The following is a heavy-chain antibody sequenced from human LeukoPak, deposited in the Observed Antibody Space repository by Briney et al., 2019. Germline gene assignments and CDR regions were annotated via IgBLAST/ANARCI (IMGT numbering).Heavy chain of an antibody. CDR1: GGSFSGYY. D-gene: IGHD3-22*01. J-gene: IGHJ4*02. CDR3: ARVPRSWYDSSGYFDY. Sequence: SETLSLTCAVYGGSFSGYYWSWIRQPPGKGLEWIGEINHSGSTNYNPSLKSRVTISVDTSKNQFSLKLSSVTAADTAVYYCARVPRSWYDSSGYFDYWGQGTLVTVSS. V-gene: IGHV4-34*01. CDR2: INHSGST.